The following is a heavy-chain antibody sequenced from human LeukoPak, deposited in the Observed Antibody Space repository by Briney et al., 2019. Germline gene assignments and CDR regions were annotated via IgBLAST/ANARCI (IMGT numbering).Heavy chain of an antibody. CDR2: IYSGGYSGGGP. CDR3: ARDVYGDGYNSFDY. CDR1: GFIVSSNH. V-gene: IGHV3-66*01. J-gene: IGHJ4*02. D-gene: IGHD5-24*01. Sequence: GGSLRLSCAVSGFIVSSNHMNWVRQAPGKGLEWVSVIYSGGYSGGGPFYSDSVKGRFTTSSDISKNTLFLQINSLRAEDTAVYYCARDVYGDGYNSFDYWGLGILVTVSS.